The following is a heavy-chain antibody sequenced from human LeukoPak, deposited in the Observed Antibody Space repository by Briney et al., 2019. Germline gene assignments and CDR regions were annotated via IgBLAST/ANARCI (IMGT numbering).Heavy chain of an antibody. Sequence: SETLSLTCTVSGVSISSSSYYWIWIRQSPGKRLEWIAEINHRGDTNYNPSVKSRVSISVDTSKNQFSLKVTSLTAADTAVYYCARGPTISETGYFDYWGKGTLVTVSS. D-gene: IGHD1-1*01. CDR3: ARGPTISETGYFDY. CDR2: INHRGDT. CDR1: GVSISSSSYY. V-gene: IGHV4-39*07. J-gene: IGHJ4*03.